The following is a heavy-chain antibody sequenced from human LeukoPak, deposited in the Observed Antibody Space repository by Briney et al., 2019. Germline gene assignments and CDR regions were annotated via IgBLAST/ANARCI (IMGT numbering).Heavy chain of an antibody. CDR3: ARDHDSSGYPFDY. D-gene: IGHD3-22*01. V-gene: IGHV4-4*07. CDR1: GGSISSYY. J-gene: IGHJ4*02. CDR2: IYTSGST. Sequence: PSETLSLTCTVSGGSISSYYWSWIRRPAGKGLEWIGRIYTSGSTNYNPSLKSRVTMSVDTSKNQFSLKLSSVTAADTAVYYCARDHDSSGYPFDYWGQGTLVTVSS.